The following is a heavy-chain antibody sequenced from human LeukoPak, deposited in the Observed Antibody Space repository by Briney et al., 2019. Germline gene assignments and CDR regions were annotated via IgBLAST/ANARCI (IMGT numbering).Heavy chain of an antibody. CDR3: AREVGDSSGYSFDY. D-gene: IGHD3-22*01. CDR2: ISPNSGDK. J-gene: IGHJ4*02. Sequence: ASVKVSCKASGYTFTGYYMHWVRQAPGQGLEWMGWISPNSGDKKYAQKFQGRVTMTRDTSISTAYMELSSLRSEDTAVYYCAREVGDSSGYSFDYWGQGTLVTVSS. V-gene: IGHV1-2*02. CDR1: GYTFTGYY.